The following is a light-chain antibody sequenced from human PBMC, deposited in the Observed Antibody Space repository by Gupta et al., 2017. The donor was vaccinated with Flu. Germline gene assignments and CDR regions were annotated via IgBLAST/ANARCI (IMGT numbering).Light chain of an antibody. CDR2: EDK. J-gene: IGLJ3*02. V-gene: IGLV3-10*01. CDR3: YSTETSGNQRA. CDR1: ALPKKH. Sequence: SYVLPQPPSMSVSPGQTVRITCSGDALPKKHAYWYQQKSGQAPVLVIFEDKTRPSGIPERFSGSSSGTLATLTISGAQVDEEGDYYCYSTETSGNQRAFGGGTRLTVL.